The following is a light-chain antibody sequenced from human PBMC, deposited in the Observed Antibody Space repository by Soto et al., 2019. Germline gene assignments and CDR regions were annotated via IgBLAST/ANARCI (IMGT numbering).Light chain of an antibody. Sequence: QCVLTQPPSASGTPGQRVTISCSRSSSNIGSNTVNWYQQRPGTAPKLLIYSNNQRPSGVPDRFSCSKSGTSASLAISGLQSEDEADYYCAAWDDSLNGYVFGTGTKFT. CDR2: SNN. CDR3: AAWDDSLNGYV. CDR1: SSNIGSNT. V-gene: IGLV1-44*01. J-gene: IGLJ1*01.